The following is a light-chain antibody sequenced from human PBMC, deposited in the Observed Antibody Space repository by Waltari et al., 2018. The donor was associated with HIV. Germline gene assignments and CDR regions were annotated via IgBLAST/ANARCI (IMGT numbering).Light chain of an antibody. V-gene: IGKV3-15*01. CDR3: QQYNNWPPYT. J-gene: IGKJ2*01. Sequence: EIVMTQSPATLSVSPGERANLSCRASQSVSSNLAWYQQRPGQAPKLLIYGASTAATGIPARFSGSESGTEFTLTISSLQSEDFSVYYCQQYNNWPPYTFGQGTKLEIK. CDR1: QSVSSN. CDR2: GAS.